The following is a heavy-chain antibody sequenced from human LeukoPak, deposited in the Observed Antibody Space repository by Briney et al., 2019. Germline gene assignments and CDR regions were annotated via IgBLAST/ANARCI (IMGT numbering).Heavy chain of an antibody. CDR1: GYTFTGYY. CDR2: INPNSGGT. J-gene: IGHJ4*02. V-gene: IGHV1-2*04. CDR3: ARVRVDLGDYGGGYYFDY. Sequence: GASVKVSCKASGYTFTGYYMHWVRQAPGQGLEWMGWINPNSGGTNYAQKFQGWVTMTRDTSISTAYMELSRLRSDDTAVYYCARVRVDLGDYGGGYYFDYWGQGTLVTVSS. D-gene: IGHD4-17*01.